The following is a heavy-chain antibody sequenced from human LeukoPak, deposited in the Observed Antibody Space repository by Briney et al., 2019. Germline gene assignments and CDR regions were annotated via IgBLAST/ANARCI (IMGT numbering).Heavy chain of an antibody. CDR2: INTDGSRT. J-gene: IGHJ4*02. CDR1: GFTFSNSW. Sequence: GGSLRLSCAASGFTFSNSWMHWVRHAPGKGLVWVSRINTDGSRTNYADSVKGRFTISRDDAKNTVYLQMNSLRAEDTALYYCIRNLGGSTDYWGQGTLVTVSS. V-gene: IGHV3-74*01. D-gene: IGHD1-26*01. CDR3: IRNLGGSTDY.